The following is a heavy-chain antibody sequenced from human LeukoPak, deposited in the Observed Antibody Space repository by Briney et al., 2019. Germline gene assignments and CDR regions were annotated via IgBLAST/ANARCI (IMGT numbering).Heavy chain of an antibody. Sequence: PGASLGLSCAASGFTFSSYAMSWVRQAPGKGLEWVSAISGSGGSTYYADSVKGRFTISRDNSKNTLYLQMYSLRAEDTAVYYCAKDLAVVVIHAFDIWGQGTMVTVSS. CDR3: AKDLAVVVIHAFDI. J-gene: IGHJ3*02. V-gene: IGHV3-23*01. CDR2: ISGSGGST. CDR1: GFTFSSYA. D-gene: IGHD3-22*01.